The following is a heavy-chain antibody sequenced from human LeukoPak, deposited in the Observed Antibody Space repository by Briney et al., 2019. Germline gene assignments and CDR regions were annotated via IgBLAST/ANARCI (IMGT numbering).Heavy chain of an antibody. CDR1: GFTFSSYS. V-gene: IGHV3-21*01. D-gene: IGHD2-2*01. J-gene: IGHJ4*02. CDR3: ARDGLYCSSTNCYLDY. Sequence: GGSLRLSCVGSGFTFSSYSMNWVRQAPGKGLEWVSSISSSSSDIYYADSVKGRFTISRDNAKNSLYLQMNSLRAEDTAVYYCARDGLYCSSTNCYLDYWGQGTLVTVSS. CDR2: ISSSSSDI.